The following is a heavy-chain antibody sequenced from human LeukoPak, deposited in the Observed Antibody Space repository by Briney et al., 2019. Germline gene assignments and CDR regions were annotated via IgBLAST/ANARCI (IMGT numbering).Heavy chain of an antibody. CDR2: INPNSGGT. CDR1: GYTFTSYG. V-gene: IGHV1-2*02. Sequence: ASVKVSCKASGYTFTSYGISWVRQAPGQGLEWMGWINPNSGGTNYAQKFQGRVTMTRDTSISTAYMELSRLRSDDTAVYYCARGRRDAVAGTLFDYWGQGTLVTVSS. D-gene: IGHD6-19*01. J-gene: IGHJ4*02. CDR3: ARGRRDAVAGTLFDY.